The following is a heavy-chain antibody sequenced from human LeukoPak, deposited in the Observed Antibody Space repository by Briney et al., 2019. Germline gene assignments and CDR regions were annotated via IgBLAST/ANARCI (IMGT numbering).Heavy chain of an antibody. D-gene: IGHD2-2*01. J-gene: IGHJ4*02. CDR2: ISSSSSSTI. CDR1: GFTFSSYS. CDR3: ASVVVPAASTH. V-gene: IGHV3-48*04. Sequence: PGGSLRLSCAASGFTFSSYSMNWVRQAPGKGLEWVSYISSSSSSTIYYADSVKGRFTISRDNAKNSLYLQMNSLRAEDTVVYYCASVVVPAASTHWGQGTLVTVSS.